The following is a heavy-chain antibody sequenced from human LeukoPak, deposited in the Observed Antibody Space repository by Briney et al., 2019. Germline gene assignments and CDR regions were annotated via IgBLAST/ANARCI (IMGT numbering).Heavy chain of an antibody. V-gene: IGHV3-23*01. Sequence: GGSLRLSCTASGFTFSREAMRWVREAPGKRLEWVSAISGSGGSTYYADSVKGRFTISRDNSKNTLYLQMNSLRAEDTAVYYCAKNLWFGELFLDYWGQGTLVTVSS. D-gene: IGHD3-10*01. CDR2: ISGSGGST. J-gene: IGHJ4*02. CDR1: GFTFSREA. CDR3: AKNLWFGELFLDY.